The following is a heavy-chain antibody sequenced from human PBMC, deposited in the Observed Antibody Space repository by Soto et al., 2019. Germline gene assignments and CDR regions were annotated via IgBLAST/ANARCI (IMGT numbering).Heavy chain of an antibody. CDR3: ARDQGIDGMVV. Sequence: QVQLVQSGAEVKKPGASVKVSCKASGYTFTSYYMHWVRQAPGQGLEWMGIINPRGGSTSYAQNFQGRVTMTRDTSTSTVYMELSSLRSEDTAVYYCARDQGIDGMVVWGQGTTVTVSS. J-gene: IGHJ6*02. CDR1: GYTFTSYY. V-gene: IGHV1-46*01. CDR2: INPRGGST.